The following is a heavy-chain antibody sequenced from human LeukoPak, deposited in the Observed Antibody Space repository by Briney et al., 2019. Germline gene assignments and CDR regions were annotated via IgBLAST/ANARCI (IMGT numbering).Heavy chain of an antibody. J-gene: IGHJ6*03. CDR1: GFTFSSYG. V-gene: IGHV3-21*01. Sequence: GGSLRLSCAASGFTFSSYGMHWVRQAPGKGLEWVSSISSSSTYIYYADSVKGRFTISRDNAKNSLYLQMNSLRAEDTAVYYCATNLRVPWFGETFDMDVWGKGTTVTVSS. CDR2: ISSSSTYI. CDR3: ATNLRVPWFGETFDMDV. D-gene: IGHD3-10*01.